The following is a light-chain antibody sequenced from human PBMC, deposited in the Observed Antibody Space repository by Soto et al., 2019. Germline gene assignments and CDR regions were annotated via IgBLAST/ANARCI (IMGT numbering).Light chain of an antibody. Sequence: LTQPHSVSESPGKTVTISWTRSSGSIASNYVQWYQQRPGSAPTTVIYEDNQRPSGVPDRFSGSIDSSSNSASLTISGLKTEDEADYYCQSYDSSNVVFGGGTKLTVL. J-gene: IGLJ2*01. CDR1: SGSIASNY. CDR2: EDN. V-gene: IGLV6-57*04. CDR3: QSYDSSNVV.